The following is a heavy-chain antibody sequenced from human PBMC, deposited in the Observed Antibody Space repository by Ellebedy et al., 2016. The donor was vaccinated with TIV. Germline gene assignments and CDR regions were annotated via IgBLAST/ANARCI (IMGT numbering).Heavy chain of an antibody. Sequence: SETLSLTXTVSGGSMSNYYWSWIRQPPGKKLEYIGFIYYSGNTNYNPSLKSRVTISIDTSKNHFSLKLSSVTAADTAVYYCASQGGVYGGLGYFDYWGQGTLVTVSS. CDR1: GGSMSNYY. CDR2: IYYSGNT. CDR3: ASQGGVYGGLGYFDY. D-gene: IGHD5/OR15-5a*01. J-gene: IGHJ4*02. V-gene: IGHV4-59*12.